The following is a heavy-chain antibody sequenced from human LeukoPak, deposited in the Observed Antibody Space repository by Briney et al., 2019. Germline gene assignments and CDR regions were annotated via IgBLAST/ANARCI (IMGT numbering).Heavy chain of an antibody. V-gene: IGHV1-2*02. Sequence: ASVKVSCKASGLTFTGVNFIHWVRQAPVQGPEWMGWINTNNGVTDYARRFQGRFTMTRETSISTVYMELSRLTSDVMAIYYGRKDRLSKWFYPWGQGTLVTVSS. D-gene: IGHD5-12*01. J-gene: IGHJ5*02. CDR1: GLTFTGVNF. CDR3: RKDRLSKWFYP. CDR2: INTNNGVT.